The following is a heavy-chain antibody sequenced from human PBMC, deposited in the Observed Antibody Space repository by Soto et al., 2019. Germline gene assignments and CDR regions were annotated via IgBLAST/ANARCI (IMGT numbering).Heavy chain of an antibody. Sequence: QVQLVQSGAEVRNPGSSVKVSCKASGDTIGSFTITWVRQAPGQGLEWMGGIIPGLGSVFYAQKFQGRVTITADDSTSTAYMELTSLRSEDTAVYYCAGGRNPYYYDSSGYYFQHWGQGTLVTVSS. D-gene: IGHD3-22*01. J-gene: IGHJ1*01. CDR2: IIPGLGSV. CDR1: GDTIGSFT. V-gene: IGHV1-69*01. CDR3: AGGRNPYYYDSSGYYFQH.